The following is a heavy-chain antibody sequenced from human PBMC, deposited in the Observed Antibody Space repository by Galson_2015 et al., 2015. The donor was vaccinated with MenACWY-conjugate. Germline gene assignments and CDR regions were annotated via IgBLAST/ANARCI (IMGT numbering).Heavy chain of an antibody. CDR3: ARPLFQGSVKPAAFNV. J-gene: IGHJ4*03. CDR2: IFPGDSET. V-gene: IGHV5-51*01. D-gene: IGHD3-3*02. CDR1: GYNFDNFW. Sequence: SVAEVKKPGESLKISCKASGYNFDNFWIGWVRQMPGNRPEWMGVIFPGDSETRYTPAFQGRVTISVDKSVNTAYLQWDSVKASDAAIYFCARPLFQGSVKPAAFNVWGRGTLVAVSS.